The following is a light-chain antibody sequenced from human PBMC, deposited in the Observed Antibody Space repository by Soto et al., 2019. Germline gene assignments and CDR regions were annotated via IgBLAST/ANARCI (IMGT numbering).Light chain of an antibody. V-gene: IGKV3-20*01. CDR2: GAS. CDR1: QSVSNNY. CDR3: QQYGSSGT. Sequence: EIVLTQSPSTLSLSPVERSTLSFMASQSVSNNYLAWYQQKPGQAPRLLIYGASNRATGIPDRFSGSGSGTDFTLTISRLEPEDFAVYYCQQYGSSGTFGQGTKVDIK. J-gene: IGKJ1*01.